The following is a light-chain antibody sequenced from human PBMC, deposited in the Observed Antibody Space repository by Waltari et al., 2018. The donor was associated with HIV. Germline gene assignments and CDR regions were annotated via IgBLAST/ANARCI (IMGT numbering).Light chain of an antibody. Sequence: SYVLTQAPSVSVSPGQTATMPCGNIGTYSVQGYRQKPGRAPVLVVSDDNERFSGTPARMSGANSGSRATLTISNVEAGDEAVYYCQVWDRSYKEAVFGGGT. CDR3: QVWDRSYKEAV. J-gene: IGLJ2*01. CDR1: NIGTYS. V-gene: IGLV3-21*02. CDR2: DDN.